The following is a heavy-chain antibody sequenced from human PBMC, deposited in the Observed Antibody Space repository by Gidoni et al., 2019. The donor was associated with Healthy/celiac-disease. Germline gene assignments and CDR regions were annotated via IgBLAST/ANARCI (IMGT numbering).Heavy chain of an antibody. CDR3: ARILTGVYYYGMDV. CDR1: GFSLSTSGMC. D-gene: IGHD3-9*01. V-gene: IGHV2-70*15. Sequence: QVTLRESGPALVTPTQTLKLTCTFSGFSLSTSGMCVSWIRQPPGKALEWLARIDWDDDKYYSTSLKTRLTISKDTSKNQVVLTMTNMDPVDTATYYCARILTGVYYYGMDVWGQGTTVTVSS. CDR2: IDWDDDK. J-gene: IGHJ6*02.